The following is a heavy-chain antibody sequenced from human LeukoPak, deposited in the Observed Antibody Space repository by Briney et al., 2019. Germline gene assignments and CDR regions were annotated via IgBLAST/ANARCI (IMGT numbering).Heavy chain of an antibody. J-gene: IGHJ5*02. Sequence: GGSLRLSCVASGFSLGAYSMNWLRQTPGKGLEWLSAIFASNGGTDYADSVKGRFTISRDISKNTLYLQMNNLRVDDTAVYYCARDRVPDGRWNIDPWGQGTMVTVSS. V-gene: IGHV3-23*01. CDR1: GFSLGAYS. CDR2: IFASNGGT. CDR3: ARDRVPDGRWNIDP. D-gene: IGHD1/OR15-1a*01.